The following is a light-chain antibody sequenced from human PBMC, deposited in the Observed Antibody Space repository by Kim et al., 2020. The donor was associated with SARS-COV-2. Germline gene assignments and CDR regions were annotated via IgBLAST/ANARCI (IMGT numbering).Light chain of an antibody. CDR1: QGISSY. CDR3: QQYYSYPE. CDR2: AAS. V-gene: IGKV1-8*01. Sequence: AIRITQSPSSLSASTGDRVTITCRASQGISSYLAWYQQKPGKAPKLLIYAASTLQSGVPSRFSGSGSGTDFTLTISCLQSEDFATYYCQQYYSYPEFGPETKVDIK. J-gene: IGKJ3*01.